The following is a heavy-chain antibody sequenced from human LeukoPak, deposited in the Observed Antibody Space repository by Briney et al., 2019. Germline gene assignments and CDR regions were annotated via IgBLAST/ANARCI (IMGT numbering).Heavy chain of an antibody. CDR2: INPNSGGT. Sequence: GASVKVSCKASGYTCTGYYMHWVRQAPGQGLEWMGWINPNSGGTTYAQKFQGRVTMTRDTSISTAYMELSRLRSDDTAVYYCARALSPGYCSSTSCRDFDYWGQGTLVTVSS. V-gene: IGHV1-2*02. CDR3: ARALSPGYCSSTSCRDFDY. CDR1: GYTCTGYY. J-gene: IGHJ4*02. D-gene: IGHD2-2*03.